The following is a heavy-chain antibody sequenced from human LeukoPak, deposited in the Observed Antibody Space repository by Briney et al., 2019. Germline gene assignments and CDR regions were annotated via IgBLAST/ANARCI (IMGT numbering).Heavy chain of an antibody. CDR2: IYTSGST. CDR1: GGSISSYY. V-gene: IGHV4-4*07. Sequence: SETLSLTCTVSGGSISSYYWSWIRQPAGKGLEWIGRIYTSGSTNYNPSLKSRVTMSVDTSKNQFSLKLSSVTAADTAVYYCAGGEIDFWSGYYIDYWGQGTLVTVSS. CDR3: AGGEIDFWSGYYIDY. D-gene: IGHD3-3*01. J-gene: IGHJ4*02.